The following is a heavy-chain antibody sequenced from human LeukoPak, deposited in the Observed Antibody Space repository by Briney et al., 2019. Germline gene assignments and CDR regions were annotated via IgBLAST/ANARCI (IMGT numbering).Heavy chain of an antibody. J-gene: IGHJ4*02. D-gene: IGHD1-1*01. V-gene: IGHV3-53*01. CDR2: IYSGGST. CDR1: GSSITRSYY. Sequence: ETLSLTCAVSGSSITRSYYWGWFRQPPGKGLEWVSVIYSGGSTYYADSVRGRFTISRDNSKNTLYLQMNSLRAEDTAVYYCARNDITTATSFDYWGQGTLVTVSS. CDR3: ARNDITTATSFDY.